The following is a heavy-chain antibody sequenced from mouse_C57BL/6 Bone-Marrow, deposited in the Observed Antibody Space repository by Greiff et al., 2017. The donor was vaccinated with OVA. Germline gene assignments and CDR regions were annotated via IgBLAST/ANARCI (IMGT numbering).Heavy chain of an antibody. D-gene: IGHD1-1*01. V-gene: IGHV1-64*01. CDR1: GYTFTSYW. J-gene: IGHJ1*03. CDR3: ARGCITTVVEGYWYFDV. Sequence: QVQLQQPGAELVKPGASVKLSCKASGYTFTSYWMHWVKQRPGQGLEWIGMIHPNSGSTNYNEKFKSKATLTVDKSSSTAYMQLSSLTSEDAAVYYCARGCITTVVEGYWYFDVWGTGTTVTVSS. CDR2: IHPNSGST.